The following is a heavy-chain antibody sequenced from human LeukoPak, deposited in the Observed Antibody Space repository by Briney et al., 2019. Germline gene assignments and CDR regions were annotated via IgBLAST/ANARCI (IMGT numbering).Heavy chain of an antibody. D-gene: IGHD2-21*01. V-gene: IGHV4-39*01. CDR1: GGSISSSSYY. CDR3: ARHVAIDWYYFDY. Sequence: YPSETLSLTCTVSGGSISSSSYYWGWIRQPPGKGLEWIGSIYYSGSTYYNPSLKSRVTISVDTSKNQFSLKLSSVTAADTAVYYCARHVAIDWYYFDYWGQGTLVTVSS. CDR2: IYYSGST. J-gene: IGHJ4*02.